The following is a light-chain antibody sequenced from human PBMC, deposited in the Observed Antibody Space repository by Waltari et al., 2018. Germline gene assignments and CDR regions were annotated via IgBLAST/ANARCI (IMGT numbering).Light chain of an antibody. CDR1: SSDGGGYNV. V-gene: IGLV2-8*01. CDR2: EVS. J-gene: IGLJ1*01. CDR3: SSYAGSNNPLV. Sequence: QSALTQPPSASGSPGQSVTIYCTGPSSDGGGYNVVTWYQQPPGKAPKRMIYEVSKRPSGVPDLFAGSKSGNSASLTVSGLQAEDEADYYCSSYAGSNNPLVFGTGTKVTVL.